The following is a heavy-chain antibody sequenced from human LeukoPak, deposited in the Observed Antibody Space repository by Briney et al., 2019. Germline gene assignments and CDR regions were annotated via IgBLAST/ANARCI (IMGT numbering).Heavy chain of an antibody. CDR3: ARESWDYYFDF. CDR2: IWAGGSDK. Sequence: PGGSLRLSCVASGFTFNDYGMHWVRQAPGKGLEWVGVIWAGGSDKYYGDSVKDRFSISRDNSKNTLYLQMNSLRAEDTAVYYCARESWDYYFDFWGQGILVTVSS. D-gene: IGHD1-26*01. V-gene: IGHV3-33*01. J-gene: IGHJ4*02. CDR1: GFTFNDYG.